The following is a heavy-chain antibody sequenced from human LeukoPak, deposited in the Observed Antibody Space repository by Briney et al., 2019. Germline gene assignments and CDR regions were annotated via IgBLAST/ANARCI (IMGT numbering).Heavy chain of an antibody. CDR1: GFTFNSYA. V-gene: IGHV3-30*04. CDR2: ISYDGSNK. Sequence: GRSLRLSCAASGFTFNSYAMHWVRQAPGKGLEWVAVISYDGSNKYYADSVKGRFTISRDNSKNTLYLQMNSLRAEDTAVYYCARGFRVCSGGSCYSGIFDYWDQGTLVTVSS. J-gene: IGHJ4*02. CDR3: ARGFRVCSGGSCYSGIFDY. D-gene: IGHD2-15*01.